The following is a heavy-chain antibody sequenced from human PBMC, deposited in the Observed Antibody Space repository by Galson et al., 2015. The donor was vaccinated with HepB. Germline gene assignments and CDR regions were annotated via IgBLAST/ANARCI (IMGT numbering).Heavy chain of an antibody. V-gene: IGHV3-23*01. CDR3: AKGVVPAATLGGFDY. D-gene: IGHD2-2*01. J-gene: IGHJ4*02. CDR1: GFTFSSYA. CDR2: ISGSGGST. Sequence: SLRLSCAASGFTFSSYAMSWVRQAPGKGLEWVSTISGSGGSTYYADSVKGRFTISRDNSKNTLYLQMNSLRVEDTAVYYSAKGVVPAATLGGFDYWGQGTLVTVSS.